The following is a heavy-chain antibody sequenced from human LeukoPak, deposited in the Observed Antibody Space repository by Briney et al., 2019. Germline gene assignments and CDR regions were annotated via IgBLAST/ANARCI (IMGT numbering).Heavy chain of an antibody. D-gene: IGHD5-18*01. CDR3: ATIKRGNIFGYFDF. Sequence: TSETLSLTCTVSGGSISSHYWSWIRQPPGKGLEWIGYLYDYGRTKHNPSLNSRLPLSAATSKNQFSLSLSSVTAADTAVYFCATIKRGNIFGYFDFWGQGILVAVSS. CDR1: GGSISSHY. J-gene: IGHJ4*02. CDR2: LYDYGRT. V-gene: IGHV4-59*11.